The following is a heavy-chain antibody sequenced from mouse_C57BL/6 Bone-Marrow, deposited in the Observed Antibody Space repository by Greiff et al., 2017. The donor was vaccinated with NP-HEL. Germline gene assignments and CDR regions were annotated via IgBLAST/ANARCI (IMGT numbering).Heavy chain of an antibody. CDR3: AREGVFAMDY. CDR2: INPNNGGT. V-gene: IGHV1-26*01. J-gene: IGHJ4*01. CDR1: GYTFTDYY. Sequence: EVQLQQSGPELVKPGASVKISCKASGYTFTDYYMNWVKQSHGKSLEWIGDINPNNGGTSYNQKFKGKATLTVDKSSSTAYMELRSLTSEYSAVYYCAREGVFAMDYWGQGTSVTVSS.